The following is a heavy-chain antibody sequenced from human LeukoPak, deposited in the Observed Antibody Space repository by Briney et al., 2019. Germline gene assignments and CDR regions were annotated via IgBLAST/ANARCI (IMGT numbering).Heavy chain of an antibody. J-gene: IGHJ6*03. D-gene: IGHD6-19*01. Sequence: SQTLSLTCAISGDSVSSNSAAWNWIRHSPSRGLDWLGRRYYRSKWYSAYAVSVKSRITINPDTSKNQFSLQLNSMTPDDTGVYYCVRDVSILISGWFDYYCMDVWDKGTTVTVSS. CDR2: RYYRSKWYS. CDR1: GDSVSSNSAA. CDR3: VRDVSILISGWFDYYCMDV. V-gene: IGHV6-1*01.